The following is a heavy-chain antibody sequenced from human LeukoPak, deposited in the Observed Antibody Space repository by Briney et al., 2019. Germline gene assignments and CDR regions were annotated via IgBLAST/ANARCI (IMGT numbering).Heavy chain of an antibody. D-gene: IGHD5/OR15-5a*01. J-gene: IGHJ5*02. V-gene: IGHV3-30*02. CDR1: GFTFSSYG. Sequence: GGSLRLSCAASGFTFSSYGMHWVRQAPGKGLEWVAFIRYDGSNKYYADSVKGRFTTSRDNSKNTLYLQMNSLRAEDTAVYYCARGFYDGVNWFDPWGQGTLVTVSS. CDR2: IRYDGSNK. CDR3: ARGFYDGVNWFDP.